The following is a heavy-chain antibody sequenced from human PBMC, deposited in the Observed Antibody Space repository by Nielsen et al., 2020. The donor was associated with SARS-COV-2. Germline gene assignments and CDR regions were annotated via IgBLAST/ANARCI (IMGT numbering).Heavy chain of an antibody. CDR3: ARGIGDSSGRSWLAYFDS. CDR1: GGSFSGYY. V-gene: IGHV4-34*01. J-gene: IGHJ4*02. Sequence: SETLSLTCAVYGGSFSGYYWSWIRQPPGKGLEWIGEINHSGSTNYNPSLKSRVTISVDTSKNQFSLKLSSVTAADTAVYYCARGIGDSSGRSWLAYFDSWGQGTLVNVSS. D-gene: IGHD6-19*01. CDR2: INHSGST.